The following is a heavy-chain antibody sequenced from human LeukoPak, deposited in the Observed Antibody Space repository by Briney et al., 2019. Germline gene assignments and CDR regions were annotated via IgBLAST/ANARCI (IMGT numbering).Heavy chain of an antibody. CDR2: IWYDGSNK. V-gene: IGHV3-33*01. CDR3: ARDGVAGKFDY. CDR1: AFTFSSYG. D-gene: IGHD6-19*01. Sequence: PGRSLRLSCAASAFTFSSYGMHWVRQAPGKGLEWVAVIWYDGSNKYYADSVKGRFTISRDNSKNTLYLQMNSLRAEDTAVYYCARDGVAGKFDYWGQGTLVTVSS. J-gene: IGHJ4*02.